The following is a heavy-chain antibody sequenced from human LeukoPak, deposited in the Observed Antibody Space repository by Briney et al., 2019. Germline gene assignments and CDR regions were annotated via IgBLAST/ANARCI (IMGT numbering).Heavy chain of an antibody. D-gene: IGHD2-2*01. CDR1: GFTFSSYG. V-gene: IGHV3-30*02. CDR3: ARSDLDIVVVPAAKYYYYYMDV. CDR2: IRCDGSNK. Sequence: PGGSLRLSCAASGFTFSSYGMHWVRRAPGKGLEWVAFIRCDGSNKYYADSVKGRFTISRDNAKNSLYLQMNSLRAEDTAVYYCARSDLDIVVVPAAKYYYYYMDVWGKGTTVTISS. J-gene: IGHJ6*03.